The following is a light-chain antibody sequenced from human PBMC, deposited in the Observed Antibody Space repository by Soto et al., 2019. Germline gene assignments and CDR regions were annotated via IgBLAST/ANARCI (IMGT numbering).Light chain of an antibody. CDR2: XXX. Sequence: HSALTQPASVSGSPGQSITISCTGTRSDVGGYNCVSWYQQHPCKSPXLMIYXXXXXPSGVSNRFSGSKSGNTASLTISGLQAEDEADYYCSSYSSSSTLCVFGTGTKVTVL. J-gene: IGLJ1*01. CDR3: SSYSSSSTLCV. V-gene: IGLV2-14*01. CDR1: RSDVGGYNC.